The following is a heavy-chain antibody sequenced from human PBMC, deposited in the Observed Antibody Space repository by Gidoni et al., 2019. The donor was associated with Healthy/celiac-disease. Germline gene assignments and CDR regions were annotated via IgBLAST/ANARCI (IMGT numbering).Heavy chain of an antibody. CDR3: AHRVSDYDILTGYYRQGDYFDY. D-gene: IGHD3-9*01. J-gene: IGHJ4*02. CDR1: GFSLSTSGVG. Sequence: QITLKESGPTLVKPTQTLTLTCTFSGFSLSTSGVGVGWIRQPPGKALEWLALIYWDDDKRYSPSLKSRLTITKDTSKNQVVLTMTNMDPVDTATYYCAHRVSDYDILTGYYRQGDYFDYWGQGTLVTVSS. V-gene: IGHV2-5*02. CDR2: IYWDDDK.